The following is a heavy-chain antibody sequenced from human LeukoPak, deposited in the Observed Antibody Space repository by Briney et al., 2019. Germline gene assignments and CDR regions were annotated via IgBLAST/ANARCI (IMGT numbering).Heavy chain of an antibody. CDR3: ARFRPGNWYFDL. CDR2: INHSGST. Sequence: SETLSLTCTVSGGSISSYYWSWIRQPPGKGLEWIGEINHSGSTNHNPSLKSRVTISVDTSKNQFSLKLSSVTAADTAVYYCARFRPGNWYFDLWGRGTLVTVSS. CDR1: GGSISSYY. V-gene: IGHV4-34*01. J-gene: IGHJ2*01.